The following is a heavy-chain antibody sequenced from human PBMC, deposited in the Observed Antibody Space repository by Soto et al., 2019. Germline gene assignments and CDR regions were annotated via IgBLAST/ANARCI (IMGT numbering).Heavy chain of an antibody. J-gene: IGHJ6*03. CDR2: INAGNGNT. D-gene: IGHD6-19*01. CDR3: ASCRIAVFHDYYYYMDV. Sequence: GASVKVSCKASGYTFTSYAMHWVRQAPGQRLEWMGWINAGNGNTKYSQKFQGRVTITRDTSASTAYMELSSLRSEDTAVYYCASCRIAVFHDYYYYMDVWGKGTTVTVSS. CDR1: GYTFTSYA. V-gene: IGHV1-3*01.